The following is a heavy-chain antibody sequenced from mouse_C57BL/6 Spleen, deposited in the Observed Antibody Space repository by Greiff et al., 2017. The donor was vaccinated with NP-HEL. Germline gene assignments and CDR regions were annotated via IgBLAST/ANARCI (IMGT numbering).Heavy chain of an antibody. D-gene: IGHD2-5*01. CDR3: TTYYSNVFDY. CDR1: GFNIKDDY. Sequence: VQLQQSGAELVRPGASVKLSCTASGFNIKDDYMHWVKQRPEQGLEWIGWIDPENGDTEYASKFQGKATITADTSSNTAYLQLSSLTSEDTAVYYCTTYYSNVFDYWSQGTTLTVSS. J-gene: IGHJ2*01. V-gene: IGHV14-4*01. CDR2: IDPENGDT.